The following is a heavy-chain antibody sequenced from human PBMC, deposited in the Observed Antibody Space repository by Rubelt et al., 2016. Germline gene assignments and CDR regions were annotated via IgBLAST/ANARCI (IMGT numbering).Heavy chain of an antibody. J-gene: IGHJ3*01. D-gene: IGHD4-17*01. CDR1: GFTFNNFA. CDR2: IKGSGSVT. Sequence: EVQFLESGGGLVQPGGSLRLSCATSGFTFNNFAMVWVRQAPGKGLEWVSAIKGSGSVTYYTDSVKGRFTISRDNSKSTLYLQINSLRVEDTAIYYCGKDPNGDYVGAFDFWGQGTLVTVSS. CDR3: GKDPNGDYVGAFDF. V-gene: IGHV3-23*01.